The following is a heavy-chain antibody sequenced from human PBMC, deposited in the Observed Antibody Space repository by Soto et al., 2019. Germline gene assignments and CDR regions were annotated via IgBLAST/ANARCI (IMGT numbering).Heavy chain of an antibody. J-gene: IGHJ6*04. D-gene: IGHD2-2*01. CDR1: GGTFSSYA. Sequence: GASVKVSCKASGGTFSSYAISWVRQAPGQGLEWMGGINPIFGTANYAQKFQGRVTITADESTSTAYMELSSLRSEDTAVYYCLRGYCSSTSCPYYYYYGMDVWASVKVTVSS. CDR3: LRGYCSSTSCPYYYYYGMDV. V-gene: IGHV1-69*13. CDR2: INPIFGTA.